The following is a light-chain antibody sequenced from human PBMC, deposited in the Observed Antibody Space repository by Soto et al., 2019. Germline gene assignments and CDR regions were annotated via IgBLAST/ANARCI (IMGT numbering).Light chain of an antibody. CDR2: TAS. J-gene: IGKJ1*01. V-gene: IGKV1-8*01. CDR1: QDISSY. CDR3: QQYYSYPHT. Sequence: AIRMTQSPSSFSASTGDRVTITCRANQDISSYLAWYQQKPGKAPKLLIYTASTLQSGVPSRFSGSGSGTDFTLTISRLQSEDFATYYCQQYYSYPHTFGQGTKMEFK.